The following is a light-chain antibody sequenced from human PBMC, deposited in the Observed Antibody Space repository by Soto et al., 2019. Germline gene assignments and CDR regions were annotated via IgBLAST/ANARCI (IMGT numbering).Light chain of an antibody. J-gene: IGKJ5*01. CDR3: QRYGSAPRLT. CDR2: GAS. Sequence: DIVLTQSPKTLSLSPGVGATLSYRASQSVDSNYLAWYQQKPGQAPRLLIHGASDRGTGTQDRFSGSGSGTDFTLTISSLEPEDFAVYYFQRYGSAPRLTFGQGTRLEIK. CDR1: QSVDSNY. V-gene: IGKV3-20*01.